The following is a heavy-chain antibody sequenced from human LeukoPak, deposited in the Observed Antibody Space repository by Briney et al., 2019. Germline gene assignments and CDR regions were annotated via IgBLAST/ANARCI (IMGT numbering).Heavy chain of an antibody. V-gene: IGHV4-39*01. CDR2: IYYSGST. CDR3: ARHLGGSSRLDP. J-gene: IGHJ5*02. CDR1: GGSISSSSYY. D-gene: IGHD3-16*01. Sequence: SETLSLTCSVSGGSISSSSYYWIWIRQPPGKGLEWIGNIYYSGSTSYNPSLMSRVTISVDTSKNQFSLNLISVTAADTAVYYCARHLGGSSRLDPWGQGTLVTVSS.